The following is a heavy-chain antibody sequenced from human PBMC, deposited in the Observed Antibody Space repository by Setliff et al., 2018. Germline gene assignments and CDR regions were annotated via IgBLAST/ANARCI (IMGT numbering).Heavy chain of an antibody. D-gene: IGHD5-18*01. V-gene: IGHV1-46*01. CDR1: GFVFITYA. CDR3: ARAPLESGYYYGQGHYFDY. CDR2: IDPSGDYT. Sequence: ASVKVSCKTSGFVFITYAITWVRQAPGQGLEWMGIIDPSGDYTNYAQKFQGRVTMTRDTSTTTVYMELSSLRSDDTAVYYCARAPLESGYYYGQGHYFDYWGQGTLVTV. J-gene: IGHJ4*02.